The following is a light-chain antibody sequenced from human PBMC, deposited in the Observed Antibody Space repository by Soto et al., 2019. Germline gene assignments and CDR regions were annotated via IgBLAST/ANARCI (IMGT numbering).Light chain of an antibody. CDR1: QSIWTY. V-gene: IGKV1-39*01. J-gene: IGKJ2*03. Sequence: DIQVTQSSSSLSPSVGDRVTITCRTSQSIWTYLNWYQQRPGKPPKLLIHTASTLQSGVPSRFSGSGSGTDFTLTISSLQPEDFATYYCQQTYSTLNSFGQGTKLEIK. CDR3: QQTYSTLNS. CDR2: TAS.